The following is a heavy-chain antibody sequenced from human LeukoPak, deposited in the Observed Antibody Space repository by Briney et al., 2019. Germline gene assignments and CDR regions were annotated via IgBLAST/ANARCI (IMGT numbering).Heavy chain of an antibody. J-gene: IGHJ4*02. CDR3: ARVPYPSHDGYPAPLDY. Sequence: ASVKVSRKASGGTFSSYAISWVRQAPGQGLEGMGGIIPIFGTANYAQKFQGRVTITADESTSTAYMELSSLGSEDTAVYYCARVPYPSHDGYPAPLDYWGQGTLVTVSS. D-gene: IGHD3-22*01. CDR2: IIPIFGTA. V-gene: IGHV1-69*01. CDR1: GGTFSSYA.